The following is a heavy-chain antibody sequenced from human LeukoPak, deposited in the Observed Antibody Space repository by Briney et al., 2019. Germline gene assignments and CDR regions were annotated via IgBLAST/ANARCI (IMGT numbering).Heavy chain of an antibody. J-gene: IGHJ4*02. CDR3: ARHSAGMVVAGK. CDR2: IDPSDSYT. V-gene: IGHV5-10-1*01. Sequence: GESLKISCKGSGYSFTSYWISWVRQMPGKGLEWMGRIDPSDSYTNYSPSFQGHVTISADKSISTVYLQWSSLKASDTAMYYCARHSAGMVVAGKWGQGTLVTVSS. CDR1: GYSFTSYW. D-gene: IGHD6-19*01.